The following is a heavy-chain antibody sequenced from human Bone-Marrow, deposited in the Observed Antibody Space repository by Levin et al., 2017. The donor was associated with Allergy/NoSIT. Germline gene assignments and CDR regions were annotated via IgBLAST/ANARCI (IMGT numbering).Heavy chain of an antibody. CDR3: ARVAGYSVGYYFDH. Sequence: SETLSLTCAVSGGSISSGGYSWSWIRQPPGKGLEWIGNIYLSGSTNDNPSLKSRVTISVDRSKNQFSLKLSSVTAADTAVYYCARVAGYSVGYYFDHWGQGTLVTVSS. V-gene: IGHV4-30-2*01. CDR1: GGSISSGGYS. CDR2: IYLSGST. D-gene: IGHD5/OR15-5a*01. J-gene: IGHJ4*02.